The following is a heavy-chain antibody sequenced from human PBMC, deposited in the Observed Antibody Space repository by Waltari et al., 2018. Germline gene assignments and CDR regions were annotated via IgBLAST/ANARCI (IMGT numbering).Heavy chain of an antibody. CDR3: ARWRGLGGSYRAFDQ. V-gene: IGHV5-51*01. D-gene: IGHD3-16*02. J-gene: IGHJ4*02. CDR1: TYEVNSSW. CDR2: IYPGDSET. Sequence: QLVQPGAEVTKPGESLTISCPGSTYEVNSSWIAWVRQMPGKGPEWMGIIYPGDSETRYSPSFQGQVTFSVDKSIYTAYLHWNSLKASDSAIYYCARWRGLGGSYRAFDQWGQGTLVSVSA.